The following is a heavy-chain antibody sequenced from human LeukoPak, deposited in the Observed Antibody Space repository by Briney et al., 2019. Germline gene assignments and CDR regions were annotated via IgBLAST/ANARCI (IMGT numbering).Heavy chain of an antibody. D-gene: IGHD3-3*01. CDR3: ARHSGRFFGVVIPPHY. V-gene: IGHV5-51*01. J-gene: IGHJ4*02. Sequence: GESLKISCKGSGYSFTSYWIGWVRQMPGKGLEWMGIIYPGDSDTRYSPSFQGQVTISADKSISTAYLQWSSLKASDTAMYYCARHSGRFFGVVIPPHYWGQGTLVTVSS. CDR1: GYSFTSYW. CDR2: IYPGDSDT.